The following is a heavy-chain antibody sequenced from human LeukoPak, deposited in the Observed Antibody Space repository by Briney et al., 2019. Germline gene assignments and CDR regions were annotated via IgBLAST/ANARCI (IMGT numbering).Heavy chain of an antibody. J-gene: IGHJ6*02. Sequence: GGSLRLSCAASGFTFSSYSMNWVRQAPGKGLEWVSSISSSSSYIYYADSVKGRFTISRDNAENSLYLQMNSLRAEDTAVYYCARDKSTVTTDYYYYGMDVWGQGTTVTVSS. V-gene: IGHV3-21*01. CDR3: ARDKSTVTTDYYYYGMDV. CDR2: ISSSSSYI. CDR1: GFTFSSYS. D-gene: IGHD4-17*01.